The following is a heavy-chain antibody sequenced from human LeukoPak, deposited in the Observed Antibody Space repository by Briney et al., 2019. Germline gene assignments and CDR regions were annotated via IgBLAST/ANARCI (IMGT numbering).Heavy chain of an antibody. Sequence: ASVKASCKASGYTFTSYDINWVRQATGQGLEWMGWMNPNSGNTGYAQKFQGRVTMTRDTSTSTVYMELSSLRSEDTAVYYCANSDPAFDYWGQGTLVTVSS. CDR1: GYTFTSYD. D-gene: IGHD2-15*01. CDR3: ANSDPAFDY. CDR2: MNPNSGNT. J-gene: IGHJ4*02. V-gene: IGHV1-8*01.